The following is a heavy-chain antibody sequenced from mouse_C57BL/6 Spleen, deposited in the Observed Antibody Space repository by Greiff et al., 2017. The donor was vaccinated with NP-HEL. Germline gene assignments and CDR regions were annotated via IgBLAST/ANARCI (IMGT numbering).Heavy chain of an antibody. CDR2: IYPGSGNT. V-gene: IGHV1-76*01. CDR1: GYTFTDYY. CDR3: ARSGMSYSNSGFDY. J-gene: IGHJ2*01. Sequence: VQLQQSGAELVRPGASVKLSCKASGYTFTDYYINWVKQRPGQGLEWIARIYPGSGNTYYNEKFKGKATLTAEKSSSTAYMQLSSLTSEDSAVYFCARSGMSYSNSGFDYWGQGTTLTVSS. D-gene: IGHD2-5*01.